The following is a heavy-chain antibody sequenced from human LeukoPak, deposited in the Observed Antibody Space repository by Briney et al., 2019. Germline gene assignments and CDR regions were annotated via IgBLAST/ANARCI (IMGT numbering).Heavy chain of an antibody. Sequence: SVKVSCKASGGTFSSYAISWVRQAPGQGLEWMGRIIPILGIANYAQKFQGRVTITADKSTSTAYMELSSLRSEDTAVYYCARDLDTAMVTGGYWGQGTLVTVSS. J-gene: IGHJ4*02. CDR2: IIPILGIA. CDR3: ARDLDTAMVTGGY. CDR1: GGTFSSYA. D-gene: IGHD5-18*01. V-gene: IGHV1-69*04.